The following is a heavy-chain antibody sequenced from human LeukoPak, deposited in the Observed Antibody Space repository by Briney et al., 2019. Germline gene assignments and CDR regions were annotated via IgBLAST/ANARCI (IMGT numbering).Heavy chain of an antibody. CDR1: GFTFSNYW. V-gene: IGHV3-74*01. CDR2: INSDGSST. Sequence: GGSLPLSCAASGFTFSNYWMHWVRQAPGKGLVWVSRINSDGSSTSYADSVKGRFTISRDNAKNTLYLQMNSLRAEDTAVYYCAAYDSSGYSGKYFQHWGQGTLVTVSS. CDR3: AAYDSSGYSGKYFQH. J-gene: IGHJ1*01. D-gene: IGHD3-22*01.